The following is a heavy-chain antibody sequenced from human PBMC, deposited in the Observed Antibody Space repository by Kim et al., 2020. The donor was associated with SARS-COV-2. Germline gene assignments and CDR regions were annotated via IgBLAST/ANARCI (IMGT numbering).Heavy chain of an antibody. D-gene: IGHD1-1*01. V-gene: IGHV1-2*06. CDR2: INPNSGAT. CDR3: SREGGSGTRAFDF. Sequence: ASVKVSCKAYGYTFTSYYIHWVRQAPGQGLEWVGRINPNSGATNYAQNFQGRVTMTRDRSITTVYLELGRLRSGDTAMYYCSREGGSGTRAFDFWVQGT. J-gene: IGHJ3*01. CDR1: GYTFTSYY.